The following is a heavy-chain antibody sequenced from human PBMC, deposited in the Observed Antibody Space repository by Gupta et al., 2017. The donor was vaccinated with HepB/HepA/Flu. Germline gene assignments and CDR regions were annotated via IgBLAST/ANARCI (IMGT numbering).Heavy chain of an antibody. Sequence: QVQLEESGGGVVQPGRSLRLSCAASGFTFSNHAMHWVRQAPGKGLEWVAVISHDETYKDYADSVKGRFSISRDNSNNILFLQMNRLRTEDTAVYYCVGEVGVKDFESWGQGTQVTVSS. CDR1: GFTFSNHA. CDR3: VGEVGVKDFES. J-gene: IGHJ4*02. V-gene: IGHV3-30*03. D-gene: IGHD1-26*01. CDR2: ISHDETYK.